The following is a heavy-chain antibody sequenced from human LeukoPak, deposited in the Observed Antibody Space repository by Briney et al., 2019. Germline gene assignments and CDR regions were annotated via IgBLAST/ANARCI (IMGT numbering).Heavy chain of an antibody. CDR3: ARARTGVDV. Sequence: SETLSLTCTVSGGSISSYYWSWIRQPPGKGLEWIGYIYYSGSTNYNPSFKSRVTISVDTSKNQFSLKLSSVTAADTAVYYCARARTGVDVWGQGTTVTVSS. CDR1: GGSISSYY. J-gene: IGHJ6*02. V-gene: IGHV4-59*01. D-gene: IGHD1-14*01. CDR2: IYYSGST.